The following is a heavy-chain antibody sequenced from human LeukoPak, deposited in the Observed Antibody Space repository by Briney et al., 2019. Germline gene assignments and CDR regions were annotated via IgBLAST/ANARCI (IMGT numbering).Heavy chain of an antibody. D-gene: IGHD3-10*01. CDR1: GGSISSYY. CDR3: ARGGSGSYSY. Sequence: SETLSLTCTVSGGSISSYYWSWIRQPPGKGLEWIGYIYYSGSTNYNPSLKSRVTISVDTSKNQFSLKLSSVIAADTAVYYCARGGSGSYSYWGQGTLVTVSS. V-gene: IGHV4-59*01. CDR2: IYYSGST. J-gene: IGHJ4*02.